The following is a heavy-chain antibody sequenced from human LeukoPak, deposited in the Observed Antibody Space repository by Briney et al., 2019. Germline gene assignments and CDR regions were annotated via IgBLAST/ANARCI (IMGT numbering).Heavy chain of an antibody. CDR1: GDSVSSNSAA. CDR3: TRETSLRYYDFWSGCDY. J-gene: IGHJ4*02. V-gene: IGHV6-1*01. Sequence: QTLSLICALSGDSVSSNSAAWNWVRQSPSRGLEWLVRTFHRSKWYNDYAVFVKSRITINPDTSKNQFSLQLNSVTPEDTAVYYCTRETSLRYYDFWSGCDYWGQGTLVTVSS. CDR2: TFHRSKWYN. D-gene: IGHD3-3*01.